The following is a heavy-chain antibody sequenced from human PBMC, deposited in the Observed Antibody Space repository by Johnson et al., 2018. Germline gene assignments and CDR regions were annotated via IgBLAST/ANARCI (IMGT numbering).Heavy chain of an antibody. CDR3: AKERRTTYYYDSSGYTHDAFDI. V-gene: IGHV3-30*18. D-gene: IGHD3-22*01. CDR2: ISYDGSNK. J-gene: IGHJ3*02. CDR1: GFTFSSYG. Sequence: VQLVESGGGVVQPGRSLRLSCAASGFTFSSYGMHWVRQAPGKGLEWVAVISYDGSNKYYADSVKGRFTISRDNSKNTLYLQMNSLRAEDTAVYYCAKERRTTYYYDSSGYTHDAFDIWGQGTMVTVSS.